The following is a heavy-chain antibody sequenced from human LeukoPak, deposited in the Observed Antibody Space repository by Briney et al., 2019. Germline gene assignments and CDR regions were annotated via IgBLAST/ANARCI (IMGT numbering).Heavy chain of an antibody. Sequence: SVKVSCKASGGTFSSYAISWVRQAPGQGLEWMGGIIPIFGTANYAQKFQGRVTITADKSTSTAYMELSSLRSEDTAVYYCARDQAGVGATQYWGQGTLVTVSS. D-gene: IGHD1-26*01. V-gene: IGHV1-69*06. J-gene: IGHJ4*02. CDR2: IIPIFGTA. CDR1: GGTFSSYA. CDR3: ARDQAGVGATQY.